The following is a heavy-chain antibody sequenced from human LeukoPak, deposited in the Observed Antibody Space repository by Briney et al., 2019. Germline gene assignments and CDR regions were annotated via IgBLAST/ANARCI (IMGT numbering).Heavy chain of an antibody. D-gene: IGHD3-22*01. V-gene: IGHV3-11*01. CDR3: AREGTTYYYDSSVLENWFDP. Sequence: GGSLRLSCAASGFTFSDYYMSWIRQAPGKGLEGVSYISSSGSTIYYADSVKGRFTISRDNAKNSLYLQMNSLRAEDTAVYYCAREGTTYYYDSSVLENWFDPWGQGTLVTVSS. CDR1: GFTFSDYY. CDR2: ISSSGSTI. J-gene: IGHJ5*02.